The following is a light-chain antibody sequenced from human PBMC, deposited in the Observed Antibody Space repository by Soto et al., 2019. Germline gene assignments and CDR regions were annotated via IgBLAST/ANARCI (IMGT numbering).Light chain of an antibody. CDR1: QSVSTN. J-gene: IGKJ4*01. V-gene: IGKV3-15*01. CDR2: GAY. Sequence: EIVMTQSPATLSVSPGERATLSCRASQSVSTNLAFYQQKPGQAPRLLIYGAYTRATGIPARFSGSGSGTEFTLTISSLQSEDFAVYYCQQYNNCPLTFGGGTKVEIK. CDR3: QQYNNCPLT.